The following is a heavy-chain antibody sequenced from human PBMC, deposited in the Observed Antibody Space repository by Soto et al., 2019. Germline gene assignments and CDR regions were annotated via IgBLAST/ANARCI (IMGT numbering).Heavy chain of an antibody. CDR1: GFTFSSYA. CDR3: ARLYDFDY. D-gene: IGHD3-16*01. CDR2: ISGSGDST. J-gene: IGHJ4*02. Sequence: GGSLRLSCAASGFTFSSYAMSWVRQAPGKGLEWVSGISGSGDSTYYADSVKGRFTISRDNSKNTLYLQMNSLRAEDTAIYYCARLYDFDYWGQGALVTVSS. V-gene: IGHV3-23*01.